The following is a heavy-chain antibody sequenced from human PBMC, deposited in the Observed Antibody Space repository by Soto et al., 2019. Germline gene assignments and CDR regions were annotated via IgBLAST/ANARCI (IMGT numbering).Heavy chain of an antibody. D-gene: IGHD6-13*01. CDR1: GGYISSHY. V-gene: IGHV4-59*11. CDR2: IYYSGTI. CDR3: ARERPITAAGFRRYGMDV. J-gene: IGHJ6*02. Sequence: SETLSLTCTVAGGYISSHYWSWIRQPPGKGLEWIGYIYYSGTINYNPSLESRVTISVDTSKSQLSLKLNSVTAADTAVYYCARERPITAAGFRRYGMDVWGQGTTVTVSS.